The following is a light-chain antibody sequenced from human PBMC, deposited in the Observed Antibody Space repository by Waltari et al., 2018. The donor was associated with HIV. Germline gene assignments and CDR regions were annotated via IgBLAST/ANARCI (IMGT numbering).Light chain of an antibody. CDR1: SSDIGNYNL. CDR2: EGI. Sequence: QSALTQPASVSGSPGQSITISCTGTSSDIGNYNLVSWYQQHPGKAPKLIIYEGIKRPSGVSNRLSVSKSANTASLTISGLQAEDEADYFCSSYGGSSNWLFGGGTTLTVL. V-gene: IGLV2-23*01. CDR3: SSYGGSSNWL. J-gene: IGLJ2*01.